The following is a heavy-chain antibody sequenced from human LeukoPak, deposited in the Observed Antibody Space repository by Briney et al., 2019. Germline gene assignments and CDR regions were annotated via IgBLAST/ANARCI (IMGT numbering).Heavy chain of an antibody. CDR1: GGSISSYY. Sequence: PSETLSLTCTVSGGSISSYYWSWIRQPPGKGLEWIGYIYYSGSTNYNPSLKSRVTISVDTSKNQFSLKLSSVTAADTAVYYCARGALGWFGESPFDYWGQGTLVTVSS. D-gene: IGHD3-10*01. J-gene: IGHJ4*02. CDR2: IYYSGST. CDR3: ARGALGWFGESPFDY. V-gene: IGHV4-59*01.